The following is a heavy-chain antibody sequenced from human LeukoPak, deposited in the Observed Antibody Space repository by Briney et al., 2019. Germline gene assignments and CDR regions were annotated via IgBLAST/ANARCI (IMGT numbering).Heavy chain of an antibody. Sequence: GGSLRLSCEASGFTFKSYGMSWVRQAPGKGLEWVAVISYDGSNKYYADSVKGRFTISRDNSKNTLYLQMNSLRAEDTAVYYCSSTLEQGNWGQGTLVTVSS. CDR3: SSTLEQGN. V-gene: IGHV3-30*03. CDR2: ISYDGSNK. J-gene: IGHJ4*02. CDR1: GFTFKSYG. D-gene: IGHD1/OR15-1a*01.